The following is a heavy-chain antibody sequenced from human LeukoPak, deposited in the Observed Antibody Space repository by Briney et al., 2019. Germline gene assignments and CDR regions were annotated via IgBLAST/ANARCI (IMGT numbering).Heavy chain of an antibody. V-gene: IGHV1-46*01. CDR1: EYTFTSYY. J-gene: IGHJ4*02. CDR3: ARGSIVDDFWSGPMWN. CDR2: INPSGGST. Sequence: ASVKVSCKASEYTFTSYYMHWVRQAPGQGLEWMGIINPSGGSTSYAQKFQGRVTMTRDTSTSTAYMELSSLRSEDTAVYYCARGSIVDDFWSGPMWNWGQGTLVTVSS. D-gene: IGHD3-3*01.